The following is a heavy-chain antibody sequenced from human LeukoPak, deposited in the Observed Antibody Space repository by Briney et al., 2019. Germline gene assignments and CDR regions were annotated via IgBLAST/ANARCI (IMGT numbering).Heavy chain of an antibody. CDR3: AREVQAFHYYGSGMDV. CDR1: GFTFSSYG. Sequence: PGGSLRLSCAASGFTFSSYGMHWVRQAPGKGLEWVSAISGSGGSTYYADSVKGRFTISRDNSKNTLYLQMNSLRAEDTAVYYCAREVQAFHYYGSGMDVWGKGTTVTISS. V-gene: IGHV3-23*01. J-gene: IGHJ6*04. CDR2: ISGSGGST. D-gene: IGHD3-10*01.